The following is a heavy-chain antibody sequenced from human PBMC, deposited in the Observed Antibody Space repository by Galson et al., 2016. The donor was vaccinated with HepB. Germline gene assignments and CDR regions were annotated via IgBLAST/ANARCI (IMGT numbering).Heavy chain of an antibody. D-gene: IGHD2-15*01. CDR2: IYPGDSDT. V-gene: IGHV5-51*01. CDR3: ARPGGDGNRYCSGGSCYPYPDAFDI. CDR1: GYSFTSYW. Sequence: QSGAEVKKPGESLKISCKGSGYSFTSYWIGWVRQMPGKGLEWMGIIYPGDSDTRYSPSFQGKVTISADKSISTAYLQWSSLKASDTTIYYCARPGGDGNRYCSGGSCYPYPDAFDIWGQGTMVTVSS. J-gene: IGHJ3*02.